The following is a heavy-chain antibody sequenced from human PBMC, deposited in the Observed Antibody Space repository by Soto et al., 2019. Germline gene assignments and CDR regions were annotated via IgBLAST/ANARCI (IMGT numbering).Heavy chain of an antibody. CDR2: IYWDDDK. J-gene: IGHJ4*02. V-gene: IGHV2-5*02. CDR1: GFSISTSGVG. Sequence: QITLKESGPTLVKPTQTLTLTCTFSGFSISTSGVGVGWIRQPPGKALEWLALIYWDDDKRYSPSLKTRLTITKDTSKNQVVLTMTNMDPVDTATYYCAHRSQLALHFDYWGQGTLVTVSS. CDR3: AHRSQLALHFDY. D-gene: IGHD3-3*02.